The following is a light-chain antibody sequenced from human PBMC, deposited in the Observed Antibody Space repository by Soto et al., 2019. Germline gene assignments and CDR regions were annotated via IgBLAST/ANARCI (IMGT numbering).Light chain of an antibody. Sequence: QSVLTQPASVSGSPGQSITISCTGTSXDVGGYNYVSWYQQHPGKAPKLMIYEVSNRPSGVSNRFSGSKSGNTASLTISGLQAEDEADYYCSSYAGSSNVFGTGTKVTVL. CDR1: SXDVGGYNY. J-gene: IGLJ1*01. V-gene: IGLV2-14*01. CDR2: EVS. CDR3: SSYAGSSNV.